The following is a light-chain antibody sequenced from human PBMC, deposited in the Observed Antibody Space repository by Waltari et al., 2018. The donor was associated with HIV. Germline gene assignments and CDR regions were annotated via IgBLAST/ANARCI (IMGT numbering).Light chain of an antibody. CDR3: NSYTTSSTLHVV. Sequence: QSALTQPASVSGSPGQSITISCTGTSRDVGGYNYVSWYQQHPGKAPKLMIYDVSNRPTGVSNRFSGSKSGNTASLTISGLQAEDEADYYCNSYTTSSTLHVVFGGGTKLTVL. J-gene: IGLJ2*01. V-gene: IGLV2-14*03. CDR2: DVS. CDR1: SRDVGGYNY.